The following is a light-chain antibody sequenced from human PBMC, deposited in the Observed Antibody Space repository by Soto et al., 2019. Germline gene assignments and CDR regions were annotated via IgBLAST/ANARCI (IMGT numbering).Light chain of an antibody. V-gene: IGKV1-39*01. Sequence: DIQMTQSPSSLSASVGDRVSITCRASQSISTYLNWFQQKPGKAPTLLIYDASRLESGVPSRFSGGGSATEFTLTISSLQPEDFATYYRQHTYNTRAFGQGTKV. CDR1: QSISTY. J-gene: IGKJ1*01. CDR3: QHTYNTRA. CDR2: DAS.